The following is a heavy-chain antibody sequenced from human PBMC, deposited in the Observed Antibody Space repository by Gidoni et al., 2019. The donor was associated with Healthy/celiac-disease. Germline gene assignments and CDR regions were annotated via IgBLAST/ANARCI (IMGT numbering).Heavy chain of an antibody. Sequence: EVQLVESGGGLVQPGRSLRLSCAASGFTFVDSALHWVRQAPGKGLEWVSGISWNSGSIGYADSVKGRFTISRDNAKNSLYLQMNSLRAEDTALYYCAKGGVRLLRHLDYYYYGMDVWGQGTTVTVSS. CDR1: GFTFVDSA. D-gene: IGHD2-21*02. V-gene: IGHV3-9*01. CDR2: ISWNSGSI. CDR3: AKGGVRLLRHLDYYYYGMDV. J-gene: IGHJ6*02.